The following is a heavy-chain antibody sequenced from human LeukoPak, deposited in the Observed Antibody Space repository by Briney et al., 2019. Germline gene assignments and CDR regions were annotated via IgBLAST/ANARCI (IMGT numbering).Heavy chain of an antibody. CDR1: GGSISSYY. V-gene: IGHV4-59*12. Sequence: SETLSLTCTVSGGSISSYYWSWIRQPPGKGLEWIGYIYYSGSTNYNPSLKSRVTISVDTSKNQFSLKLSSVTAADTAVYYCARGPNWVRYFDYWGQGTLVTVSS. D-gene: IGHD7-27*01. CDR2: IYYSGST. CDR3: ARGPNWVRYFDY. J-gene: IGHJ4*02.